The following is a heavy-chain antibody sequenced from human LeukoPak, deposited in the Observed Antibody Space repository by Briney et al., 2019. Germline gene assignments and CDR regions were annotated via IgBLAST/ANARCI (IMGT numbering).Heavy chain of an antibody. V-gene: IGHV4-34*01. CDR2: INHSGSA. CDR3: ARGWSGTTYFDY. J-gene: IGHJ4*02. Sequence: SETLSLTCTVSGGSFSGYYCTWIRQPPGKGLEWIGEINHSGSANYNPSLKSRVTISLDTSKNQFSLKLSSVTAADTAVYYCARGWSGTTYFDYWGQGTLVTVSS. D-gene: IGHD1-1*01. CDR1: GGSFSGYY.